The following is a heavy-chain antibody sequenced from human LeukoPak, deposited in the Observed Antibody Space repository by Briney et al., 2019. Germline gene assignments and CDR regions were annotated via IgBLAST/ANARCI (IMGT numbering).Heavy chain of an antibody. CDR3: ASLGSTNYYDSSGYPNDAFDI. J-gene: IGHJ3*02. D-gene: IGHD3-22*01. CDR2: IYHSGST. Sequence: PSETLSLTCAVSGGSISSSNWWSWVRPPPGKGLEWIGEIYHSGSTNYNPSLKSRVTISVDKSKNQFSLKLSSVTAADTAVYYCASLGSTNYYDSSGYPNDAFDIWGQGTIVTVSS. V-gene: IGHV4-4*02. CDR1: GGSISSSNW.